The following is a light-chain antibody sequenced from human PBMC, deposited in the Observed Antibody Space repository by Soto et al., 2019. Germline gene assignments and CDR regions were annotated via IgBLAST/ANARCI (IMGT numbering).Light chain of an antibody. CDR1: QNVDKF. CDR3: KQRKTRPPIT. CDR2: DSS. J-gene: IGKJ5*01. V-gene: IGKV3-11*01. Sequence: EVTRSPARLSLSPGESATLSCRASQNVDKFLAWYQQRPGQPPRLLIFDSSNRATGVPVRFSGSGSGTVFALTIRSLEPEDSAVHYSKQRKTRPPITFGQGTRLEIK.